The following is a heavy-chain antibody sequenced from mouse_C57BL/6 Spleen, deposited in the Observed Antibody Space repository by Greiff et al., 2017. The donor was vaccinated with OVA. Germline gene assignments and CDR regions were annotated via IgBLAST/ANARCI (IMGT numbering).Heavy chain of an antibody. V-gene: IGHV1-55*01. Sequence: QVQLQQPGAELVKPGASVKMSCKASGYTFTSYWITWVKQRPGQGLEWIGDIYPGSGSTNYNEKFKSKATLTVDTSSSTAYMQLSSLTSEDSAVYYGARSGYDYDDGFAYWGQGTLVTVSA. J-gene: IGHJ3*01. D-gene: IGHD2-4*01. CDR3: ARSGYDYDDGFAY. CDR2: IYPGSGST. CDR1: GYTFTSYW.